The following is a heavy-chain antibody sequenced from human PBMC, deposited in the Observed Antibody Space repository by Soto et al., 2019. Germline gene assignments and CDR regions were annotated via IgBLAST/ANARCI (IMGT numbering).Heavy chain of an antibody. CDR2: IYSGGPT. V-gene: IGHV3-53*01. D-gene: IGHD6-13*01. CDR1: GFTVINNY. Sequence: WGSLKLSCSASGFTVINNYMSWVRQAPGKGLEWVSVIYSGGPTYYADSVQGRFTISRDTSKNMLYLQMNSLRAEDTAVYYCARDSSTAAGFDYWGQGTLVTVSS. J-gene: IGHJ4*02. CDR3: ARDSSTAAGFDY.